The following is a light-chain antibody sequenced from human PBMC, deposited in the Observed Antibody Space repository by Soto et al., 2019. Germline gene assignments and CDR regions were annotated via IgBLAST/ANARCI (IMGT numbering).Light chain of an antibody. CDR3: QQRSNWPRT. V-gene: IGKV3-11*01. Sequence: EIVLTQSPATLSLSPGERATLSCRASQSVSSYLAWYQQKPGQPPRLLIYDASNRATGIPARFSGSGSGTDFTLTIRSLEHEDFAVYYCQQRSNWPRTFGQGTRLEIK. J-gene: IGKJ5*01. CDR1: QSVSSY. CDR2: DAS.